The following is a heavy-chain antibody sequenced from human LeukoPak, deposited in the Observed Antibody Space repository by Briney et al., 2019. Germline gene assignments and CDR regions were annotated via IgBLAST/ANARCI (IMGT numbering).Heavy chain of an antibody. J-gene: IGHJ3*02. V-gene: IGHV1-3*03. D-gene: IGHD3-22*01. CDR1: GYTFTSYA. CDR3: ASKVIELENAFDI. CDR2: INAGNGNT. Sequence: ASVKVSCKASGYTFTSYAMHWVRQAPGQRLEWMGWINAGNGNTKYSQEFQGRVTITRDRSMSTAYMELSSLRSEDTAMYYCASKVIELENAFDIWGQGTIVTVSS.